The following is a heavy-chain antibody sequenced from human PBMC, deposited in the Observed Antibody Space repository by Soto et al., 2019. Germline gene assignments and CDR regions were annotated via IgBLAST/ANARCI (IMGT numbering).Heavy chain of an antibody. D-gene: IGHD3-22*01. CDR2: VYYTGST. CDR3: ARGRTVRNYADDSSDYFYFFGY. V-gene: IGHV4-59*01. Sequence: SETLSLTCTVSGDSISTFYWGWMRQSPGKELEWIGYVYYTGSTNYNPSLKSRVTISVDRSKNQFSLKLTSANAADTAVYYCARGRTVRNYADDSSDYFYFFGYWGQGTQVTVSS. J-gene: IGHJ4*02. CDR1: GDSISTFY.